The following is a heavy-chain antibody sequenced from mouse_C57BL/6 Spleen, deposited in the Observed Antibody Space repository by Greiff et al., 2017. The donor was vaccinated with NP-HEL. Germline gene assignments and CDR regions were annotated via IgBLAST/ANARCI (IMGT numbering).Heavy chain of an antibody. CDR3: ASLSRTFAY. D-gene: IGHD3-3*01. Sequence: VKLMESGPGLVAPSQSLSITCTVSGFSLTSYGVDWVRQSPGKGLEWLGVIWGVGSTNYNSALKSRLSISKDNSKSQVFLKMNSLQTDDTAMYYCASLSRTFAYWGQGTLVTVSA. CDR1: GFSLTSYG. CDR2: IWGVGST. J-gene: IGHJ3*01. V-gene: IGHV2-6*01.